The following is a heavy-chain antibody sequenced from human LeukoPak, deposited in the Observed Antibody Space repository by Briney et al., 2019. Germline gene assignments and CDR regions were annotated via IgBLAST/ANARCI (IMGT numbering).Heavy chain of an antibody. Sequence: ASVKVSCKASGYTFTSYDINWVRQATGQGLEWMGWMNPNSGNTGYAQKFQGRVTMTRNTSTSTAYMELSSLRSEDTAVYYCASRFLGSYGGFDYWGQGTLVTVSS. CDR3: ASRFLGSYGGFDY. V-gene: IGHV1-8*01. CDR1: GYTFTSYD. J-gene: IGHJ4*02. CDR2: MNPNSGNT. D-gene: IGHD5-18*01.